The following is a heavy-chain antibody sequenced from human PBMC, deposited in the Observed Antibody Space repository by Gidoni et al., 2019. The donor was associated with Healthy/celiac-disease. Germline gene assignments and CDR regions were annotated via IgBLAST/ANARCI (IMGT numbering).Heavy chain of an antibody. CDR2: ISYDGSNK. CDR3: AKDLSYYDSSGFPGY. J-gene: IGHJ4*02. CDR1: GFTFSSYG. V-gene: IGHV3-30*18. Sequence: QVQLVESGGGVVQPGRSLRLSCAASGFTFSSYGMHWVRQAPGKGLEWVAVISYDGSNKYYADSVKGRFTISRDNSKNTLYLQMNSLRAEDTAVYYCAKDLSYYDSSGFPGYWGQGTLVTVSS. D-gene: IGHD3-22*01.